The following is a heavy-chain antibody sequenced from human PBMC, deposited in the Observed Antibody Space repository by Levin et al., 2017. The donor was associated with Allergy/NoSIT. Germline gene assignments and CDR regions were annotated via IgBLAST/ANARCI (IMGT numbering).Heavy chain of an antibody. CDR2: TYYRSKWFS. Sequence: SQTLSLPCAISGDSVSSNSAAWNWVRQSPSRGLEWLGRTYYRSKWFSDYAVSVKSRITINPDTSENQFSLQLNSVTPEDTAVYFCARERWELLDYWGQGTLVTVSS. CDR1: GDSVSSNSAA. J-gene: IGHJ4*02. CDR3: ARERWELLDY. D-gene: IGHD1-26*01. V-gene: IGHV6-1*01.